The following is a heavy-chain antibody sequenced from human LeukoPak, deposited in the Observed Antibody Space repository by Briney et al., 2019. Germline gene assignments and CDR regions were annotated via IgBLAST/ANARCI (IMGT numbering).Heavy chain of an antibody. Sequence: ASVKVSCKASGGTFSSYAISWVRQAPGQGLEWMGGIIPIFGTANYAQKFQGRVTITTDESTSTAYMELSSLRSEDTAVYYCARGPYYDFWSGYYTFFDYWGQGTLVTVSS. V-gene: IGHV1-69*05. CDR2: IIPIFGTA. CDR1: GGTFSSYA. D-gene: IGHD3-3*01. CDR3: ARGPYYDFWSGYYTFFDY. J-gene: IGHJ4*02.